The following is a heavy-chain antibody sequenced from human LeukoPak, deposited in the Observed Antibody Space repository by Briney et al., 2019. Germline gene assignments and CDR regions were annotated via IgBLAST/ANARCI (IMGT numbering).Heavy chain of an antibody. J-gene: IGHJ4*02. Sequence: GGSLRLSCAASGFTFSSYSMNWVRQAPGKGLEWVSSISSSSSYIYYADSVKGRFTISRDNAKNSLYLQMNSLKAEDTAVYYCAGYCSGGSCYDWGQGTLVTVSS. V-gene: IGHV3-21*01. CDR3: AGYCSGGSCYD. CDR2: ISSSSSYI. CDR1: GFTFSSYS. D-gene: IGHD2-15*01.